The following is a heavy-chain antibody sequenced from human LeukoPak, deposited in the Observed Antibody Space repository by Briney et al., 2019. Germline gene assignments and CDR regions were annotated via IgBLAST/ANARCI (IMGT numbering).Heavy chain of an antibody. CDR3: ARKLRGYSYGPFDY. V-gene: IGHV3-21*01. D-gene: IGHD5-18*01. CDR2: ISSSSSYI. CDR1: GFTFSSYS. J-gene: IGHJ4*02. Sequence: GGSLRLSCAASGFTFSSYSMNWVRQAPGKGLEWVSSISSSSSYIYYADSVKGRFTISRDNAKNSLYLQMNSLRAEDTAVYYCARKLRGYSYGPFDYWGQGTLVTVSS.